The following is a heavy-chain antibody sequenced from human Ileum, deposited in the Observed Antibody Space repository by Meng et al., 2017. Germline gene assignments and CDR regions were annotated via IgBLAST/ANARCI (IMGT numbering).Heavy chain of an antibody. CDR2: ISHSGST. V-gene: IGHV4-4*02. J-gene: IGHJ4*02. Sequence: QVQVQESGPGPGKPSGTLSLTCAFSSGSITSDTYWSWVRLPPGKGLEWIGQISHSGSTFYNPSLKSRVTMSVDKSKSQFSLMLTSVTAADTAVYYCARHGGYYQGFWGQGTLVTVSS. CDR1: SGSITSDTY. D-gene: IGHD4-23*01. CDR3: ARHGGYYQGF.